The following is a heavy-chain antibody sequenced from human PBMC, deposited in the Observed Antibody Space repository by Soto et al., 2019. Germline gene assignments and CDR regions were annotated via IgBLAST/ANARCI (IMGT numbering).Heavy chain of an antibody. D-gene: IGHD1-26*01. J-gene: IGHJ5*02. CDR1: GGSISSYY. V-gene: IGHV4-59*01. Sequence: QVPLQESGPGLVKPSETLSLTCSVSGGSISSYYWSWIRQPPGKGLEWIGYIYYTGSTNSKLSLKSRVAISLDTSKNQFSLRLTAVTAADSSVYYCARASGGSDGSYDFDPWGQGTLVTVSS. CDR3: ARASGGSDGSYDFDP. CDR2: IYYTGST.